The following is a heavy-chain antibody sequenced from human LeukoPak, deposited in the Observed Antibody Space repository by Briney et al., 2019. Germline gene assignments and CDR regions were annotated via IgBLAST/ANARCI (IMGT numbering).Heavy chain of an antibody. J-gene: IGHJ3*02. D-gene: IGHD2-2*01. Sequence: PSETLSLTCTVSGGSISSYYWSWIRQPPGKGLEWIGYIYYSGSTNYNPSLKSRVTISVDTSKNQFSLKLSSVTAADTAVYYCARSSGGCSSTSCRGAFDIWGQGTMVTVSS. V-gene: IGHV4-59*01. CDR2: IYYSGST. CDR1: GGSISSYY. CDR3: ARSSGGCSSTSCRGAFDI.